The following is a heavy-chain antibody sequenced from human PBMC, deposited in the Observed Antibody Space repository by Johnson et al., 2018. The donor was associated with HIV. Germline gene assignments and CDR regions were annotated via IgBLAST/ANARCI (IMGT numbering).Heavy chain of an antibody. CDR2: IKSKTDGGTT. Sequence: VQLVESGGGLVKPGGSLRLSCAASGFTFSHAWMSWVRQAPGKGLEWVARIKSKTDGGTTDYAAPVKGRFTISRDDSKNTLYLQMNSLRAEDTAVYYCAKERSFTADAFDIWGQGTMVTVSS. CDR3: AKERSFTADAFDI. J-gene: IGHJ3*02. V-gene: IGHV3-15*01. CDR1: GFTFSHAW. D-gene: IGHD3-10*01.